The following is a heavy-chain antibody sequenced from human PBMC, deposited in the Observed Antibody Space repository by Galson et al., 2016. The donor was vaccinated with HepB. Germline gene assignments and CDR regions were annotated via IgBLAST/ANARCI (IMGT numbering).Heavy chain of an antibody. CDR1: GASISNSQHW. D-gene: IGHD3-16*01. J-gene: IGHJ5*02. Sequence: ETLSLTCVVSGASISNSQHWWSWVRQPPGKGLEWIGEIYHTGSTDYNPSLKSRVTMSMDKSKNQFALKLSSVIAADTAVYFCARMEYVWGGLDPWGQGTLVTVSS. CDR2: IYHTGST. V-gene: IGHV4-4*01. CDR3: ARMEYVWGGLDP.